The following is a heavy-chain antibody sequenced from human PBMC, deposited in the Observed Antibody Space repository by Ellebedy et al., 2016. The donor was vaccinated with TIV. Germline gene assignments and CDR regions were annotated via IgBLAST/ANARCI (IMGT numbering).Heavy chain of an antibody. Sequence: SVKVSCXASGYTFTGYYMHWVRQAPGQGLEWMGGIIPIFGTANYAQKFQGRVTITADESTSTAYMELSSLRSEDTAVYYCARERDYGGNAGDAFDIWGQGTMVTVSS. D-gene: IGHD4-23*01. CDR3: ARERDYGGNAGDAFDI. CDR1: GYTFTGYY. J-gene: IGHJ3*02. CDR2: IIPIFGTA. V-gene: IGHV1-69*13.